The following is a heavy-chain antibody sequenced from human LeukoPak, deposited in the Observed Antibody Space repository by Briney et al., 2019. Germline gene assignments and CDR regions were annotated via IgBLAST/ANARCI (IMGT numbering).Heavy chain of an antibody. J-gene: IGHJ6*03. CDR1: GGSSTGYY. V-gene: IGHV4-34*01. CDR2: INHSGST. D-gene: IGHD3-3*02. Sequence: SDTLSLTCAVYGGSSTGYYWSWIRQPPGKGLEWIGEINHSGSTNYNPSLKSRVTISVETSKNKFSPKLSSVAAADTAVYYCASGKVKHFGRSAMDVWGKGTTVTVSS. CDR3: ASGKVKHFGRSAMDV.